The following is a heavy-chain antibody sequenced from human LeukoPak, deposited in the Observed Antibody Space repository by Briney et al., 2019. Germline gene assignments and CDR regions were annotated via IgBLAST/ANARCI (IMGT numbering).Heavy chain of an antibody. Sequence: SETLSLTCAVYGGSFSGYYWSWIRQPPGKGLEWIGEINHSGSTNYNPSLKSRVTISVDTSKNQFSLKLSSVTAADTAVYYCARVAAAAGEFDYWGQGTLVTVSS. CDR2: INHSGST. V-gene: IGHV4-34*01. J-gene: IGHJ4*02. D-gene: IGHD6-13*01. CDR3: ARVAAAAGEFDY. CDR1: GGSFSGYY.